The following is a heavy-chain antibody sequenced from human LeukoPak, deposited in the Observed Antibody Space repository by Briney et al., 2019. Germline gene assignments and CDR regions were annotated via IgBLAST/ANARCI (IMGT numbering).Heavy chain of an antibody. CDR2: ISGSGGST. Sequence: PGGSLRLSCAASGFTFSGYAMSWVRQAPGKGLEWVSSISGSGGSTYYADSVKGRFTISRDNAKNSLYLQMNSLRAEDTAVYYCAELGITMIGGVWGKGTTVTISS. CDR3: AELGITMIGGV. D-gene: IGHD3-10*02. V-gene: IGHV3-23*01. CDR1: GFTFSGYA. J-gene: IGHJ6*04.